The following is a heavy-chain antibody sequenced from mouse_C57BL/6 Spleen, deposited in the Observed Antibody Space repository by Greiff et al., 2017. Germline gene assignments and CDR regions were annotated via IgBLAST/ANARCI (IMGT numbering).Heavy chain of an antibody. J-gene: IGHJ2*01. Sequence: VQLQQSGAELVRPGASVTLSCKASGYTFTDYEMHWVKQTPVHGLEWIGAIDPETGGTAYNQKFKGKAILTAAKSSSTAYMELHSLTSEDSAVYYCARYRMLPDFDDWGQGTTLTVSS. CDR2: IDPETGGT. D-gene: IGHD1-1*01. CDR1: GYTFTDYE. V-gene: IGHV1-15*01. CDR3: ARYRMLPDFDD.